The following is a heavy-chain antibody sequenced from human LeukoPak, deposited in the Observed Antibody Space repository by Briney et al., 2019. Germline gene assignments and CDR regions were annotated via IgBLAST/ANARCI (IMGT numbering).Heavy chain of an antibody. J-gene: IGHJ4*02. D-gene: IGHD3-10*01. Sequence: SETLSLTCTVSGGSISSYYWSWIRQPPGKGLEWIGYIYYSGSTNYKPSLKSRVTISVDTSKNQFSLKLSSVTAADTAVYYCARSEGRYYGSGSYYNYWGQGTLVTVSS. V-gene: IGHV4-59*08. CDR3: ARSEGRYYGSGSYYNY. CDR2: IYYSGST. CDR1: GGSISSYY.